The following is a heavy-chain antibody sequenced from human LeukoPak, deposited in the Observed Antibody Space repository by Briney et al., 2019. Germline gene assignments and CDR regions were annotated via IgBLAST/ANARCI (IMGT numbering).Heavy chain of an antibody. CDR3: ARVLMYSSSWYPFKWFDP. D-gene: IGHD6-13*01. J-gene: IGHJ5*02. CDR1: GGSISSYY. Sequence: SETLSLTCTVSGGSISSYYWSWIRQPPGKGLEWIGYIYYSGSTNYNPSLKSRVTISVDTSKNQFSLKLSSVTAADTAVYYCARVLMYSSSWYPFKWFDPWSQGTLVTVSS. V-gene: IGHV4-59*01. CDR2: IYYSGST.